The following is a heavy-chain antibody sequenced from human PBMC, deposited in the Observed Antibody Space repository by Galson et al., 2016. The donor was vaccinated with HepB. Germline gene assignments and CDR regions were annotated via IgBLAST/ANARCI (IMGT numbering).Heavy chain of an antibody. Sequence: SLRLSCAGYGFTFSNYYMSWIRQSPGKGLEWIASISGRGTIVKYADSVKGRFSVSRDNAKNSLYLQMNSLRAEDTAVYYCARILDYGDYAMDVWGEGSTVTVSS. J-gene: IGHJ6*04. V-gene: IGHV3-11*04. CDR3: ARILDYGDYAMDV. CDR2: ISGRGTIV. CDR1: GFTFSNYY. D-gene: IGHD4-17*01.